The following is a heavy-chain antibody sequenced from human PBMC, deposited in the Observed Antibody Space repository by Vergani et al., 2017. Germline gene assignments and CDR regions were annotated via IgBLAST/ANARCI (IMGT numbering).Heavy chain of an antibody. D-gene: IGHD3-10*01. Sequence: EVQLVQSGAEVKKPGESLKISCKGSGYSFTSYWIGWVRQMPGKGLEWMGIIYPGDSDTRYSPSFQGQVTISAGKSSSTAYLQWSSRKASDTAMYYCARRQCANGSGSYITYYFDYWGQGTLVTVSS. V-gene: IGHV5-51*01. CDR2: IYPGDSDT. J-gene: IGHJ4*02. CDR3: ARRQCANGSGSYITYYFDY. CDR1: GYSFTSYW.